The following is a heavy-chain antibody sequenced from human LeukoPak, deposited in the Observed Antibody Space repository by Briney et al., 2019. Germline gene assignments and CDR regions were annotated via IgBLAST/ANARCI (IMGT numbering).Heavy chain of an antibody. D-gene: IGHD3-10*01. CDR3: AGDSGTALDY. J-gene: IGHJ4*02. Sequence: PSETLSLTCTVSGGSISSYYWSWIRQPPGKGLEWIGYIYYSGSTNYNPSLKSRVTISVDTSKNQFSLKLSSVTAADTAVYYCAGDSGTALDYWGQGTLVTVSS. CDR1: GGSISSYY. V-gene: IGHV4-59*01. CDR2: IYYSGST.